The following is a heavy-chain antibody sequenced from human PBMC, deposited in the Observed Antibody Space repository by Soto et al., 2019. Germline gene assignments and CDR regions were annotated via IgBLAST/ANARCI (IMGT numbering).Heavy chain of an antibody. CDR3: AKDARSGYYLYYFDY. CDR1: GFTFSSYA. V-gene: IGHV3-23*01. J-gene: IGHJ4*02. CDR2: ISGSGGST. Sequence: GGSLRLSCAASGFTFSSYAMSWVRQAPGKGLEWVSAISGSGGSTYYADSVKGRFTISRDNSKNTLYLQMNSLRAGDTAVYYCAKDARSGYYLYYFDYWGQGTLVTVSS. D-gene: IGHD3-22*01.